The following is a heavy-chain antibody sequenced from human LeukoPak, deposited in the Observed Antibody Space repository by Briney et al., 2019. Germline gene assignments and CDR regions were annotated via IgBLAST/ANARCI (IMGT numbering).Heavy chain of an antibody. D-gene: IGHD6-6*01. Sequence: SETLSLTFTVSGGSISSYYWGWIRQPPGGGLEWIGSIYYSGSTYYNPSLKSRVTISVDTSKNQFSLKLSSVTAADTAVYYCARQYSSSSRIFHYYYMDVWGKGTTVTVSS. CDR3: ARQYSSSSRIFHYYYMDV. CDR1: GGSISSYY. V-gene: IGHV4-39*07. CDR2: IYYSGST. J-gene: IGHJ6*03.